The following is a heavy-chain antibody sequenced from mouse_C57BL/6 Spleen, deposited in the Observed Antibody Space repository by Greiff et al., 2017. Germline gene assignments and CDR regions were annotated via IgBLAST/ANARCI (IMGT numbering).Heavy chain of an antibody. CDR1: GFTFSSYA. D-gene: IGHD6-1*01. V-gene: IGHV5-4*01. CDR3: ARESSQLQNFYV. CDR2: ISDGGSYT. Sequence: EVQGVESGGGLVKPGGSLKLSCAASGFTFSSYAMSWVRQTPEKRLEWVATISDGGSYTYYPDNVKGRFTISRDNAKNNLYLQMSHLKSEDTAMYYCARESSQLQNFYVWGTGTTVTVSS. J-gene: IGHJ1*03.